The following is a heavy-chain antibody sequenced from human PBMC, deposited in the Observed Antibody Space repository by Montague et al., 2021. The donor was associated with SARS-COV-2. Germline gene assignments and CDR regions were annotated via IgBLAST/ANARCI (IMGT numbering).Heavy chain of an antibody. CDR1: GFTFSSYS. Sequence: SLRLSCAASGFTFSSYSMNWVRQAPGKGLEWVSSISSSSSYIYYXDSVKGRFTISRDNAKNSLYLQMNSLRAEDTAVYYCARYGTNYYDSSGFIDYWGQGTLVTVSS. CDR3: ARYGTNYYDSSGFIDY. D-gene: IGHD3-22*01. J-gene: IGHJ4*02. V-gene: IGHV3-21*01. CDR2: ISSSSSYI.